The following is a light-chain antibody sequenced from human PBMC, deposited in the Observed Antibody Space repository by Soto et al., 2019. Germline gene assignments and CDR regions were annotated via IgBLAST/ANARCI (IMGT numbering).Light chain of an antibody. Sequence: QSALTQPASVSGSPGQSITISCTGTSSDVGSYNLVSWYQQHPGKAPKLRISEVSKRPSGISDRFSGSKSGSTASLTISGLQAEDEADYYCCSCAGTSTHTVFGGGTQLTVL. V-gene: IGLV2-23*02. CDR1: SSDVGSYNL. CDR2: EVS. J-gene: IGLJ7*01. CDR3: CSCAGTSTHTV.